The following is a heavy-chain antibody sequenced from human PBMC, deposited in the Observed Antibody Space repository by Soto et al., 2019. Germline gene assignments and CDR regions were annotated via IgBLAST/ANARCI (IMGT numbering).Heavy chain of an antibody. J-gene: IGHJ4*02. CDR2: ISGSGGST. Sequence: VQLLESGGGLVQPGGSLRLSCAASGFTFSSYAMSWVRQAPGKGLEWVSAISGSGGSTYYADSVKGRFTISRDNSKNTLYLQMNSLRAEDTAVYYCAAPPHDYVWGSYRTYYFDYWGQGTLVTVSS. V-gene: IGHV3-23*01. CDR1: GFTFSSYA. CDR3: AAPPHDYVWGSYRTYYFDY. D-gene: IGHD3-16*02.